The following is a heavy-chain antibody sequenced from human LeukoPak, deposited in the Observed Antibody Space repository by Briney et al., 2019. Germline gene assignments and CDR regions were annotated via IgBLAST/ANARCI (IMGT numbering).Heavy chain of an antibody. Sequence: GGSLRLSCAASGFTFSSYAMSWVRQAPGKGLEWVSAISGSGGSTYYADSVKGRFTISRNNSKNTLYLQMNSLRAEDTAVYYCAKDPAGSGSHFDYWGQGTLVTVSS. J-gene: IGHJ4*02. CDR3: AKDPAGSGSHFDY. CDR1: GFTFSSYA. D-gene: IGHD3-10*01. CDR2: ISGSGGST. V-gene: IGHV3-23*01.